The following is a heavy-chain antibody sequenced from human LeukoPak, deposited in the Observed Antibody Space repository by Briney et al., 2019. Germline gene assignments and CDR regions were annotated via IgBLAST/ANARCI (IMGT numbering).Heavy chain of an antibody. V-gene: IGHV4-34*12. CDR2: IISGGGV. CDR3: ARLRCGHTDVICYNY. D-gene: IGHD2-21*01. J-gene: IGHJ4*02. CDR1: GVSFSAYS. Sequence: PSETLSLTCAVKGVSFSAYSWSWIRQSPGRGLEWIGEIISGGGVIYNPSLESRATISGDTSENQFSLSRTSVTDADTAVYYCARLRCGHTDVICYNYWGLGTLVTLSS.